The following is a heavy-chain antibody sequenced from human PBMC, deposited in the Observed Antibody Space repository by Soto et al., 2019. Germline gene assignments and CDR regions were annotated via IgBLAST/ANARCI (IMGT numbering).Heavy chain of an antibody. D-gene: IGHD3-9*01. V-gene: IGHV2-5*02. CDR2: IYWDDDK. Sequence: QITLKESGPTLVKPTQTLTLTCTFSGFSLSTSGVGVGWIRQPPGKALEWLALIYWDDDKRYSPSLKSRLTITKDTSKNQVVLTMTNMDPVDTATYYCAHLGWPRLRYFDWLSLGGYYYYGMDVWGQGTRVTVSS. CDR1: GFSLSTSGVG. J-gene: IGHJ6*02. CDR3: AHLGWPRLRYFDWLSLGGYYYYGMDV.